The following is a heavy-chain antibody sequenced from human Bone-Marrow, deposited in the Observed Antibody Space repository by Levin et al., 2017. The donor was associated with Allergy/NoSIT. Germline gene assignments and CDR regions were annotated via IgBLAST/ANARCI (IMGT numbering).Heavy chain of an antibody. CDR1: GYSFSRYD. J-gene: IGHJ3*02. CDR2: LNPNSGNT. Sequence: GESLKISCKATGYSFSRYDINWVRQATGQGPEWMGWLNPNSGNTVLAQKFQGRVTLTRKTSISTAYLELSSLRDDDTALYYCARGLLLYPHAFDIWGQGTVVTVAS. D-gene: IGHD2-2*02. V-gene: IGHV1-8*01. CDR3: ARGLLLYPHAFDI.